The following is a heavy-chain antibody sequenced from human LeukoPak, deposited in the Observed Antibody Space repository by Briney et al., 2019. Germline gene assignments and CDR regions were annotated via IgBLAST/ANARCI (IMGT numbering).Heavy chain of an antibody. CDR3: AKAPPRRTTGDYYYYGMDV. D-gene: IGHD2-2*01. CDR1: GFTFSSYW. Sequence: GGSLRLSCAASGFTFSSYWMSWVRQAPGKGLEWVANIKQDGSEKYYVDSVKGRFTISRDNAKNSLYLQMNSLRAEDTAVYYCAKAPPRRTTGDYYYYGMDVWGQGTTVTVSS. CDR2: IKQDGSEK. V-gene: IGHV3-7*03. J-gene: IGHJ6*02.